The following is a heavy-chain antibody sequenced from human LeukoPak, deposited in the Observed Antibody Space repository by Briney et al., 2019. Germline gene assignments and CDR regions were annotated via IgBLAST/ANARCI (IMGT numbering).Heavy chain of an antibody. D-gene: IGHD4-11*01. V-gene: IGHV4-34*01. Sequence: SETLSLTCAVYGGSFSGYYWSWIRQPPGKGLEWIGEINHSGSTNYNPFLKSRVTISVDTSKNQFSLKLSSVTAADTAVYYCARSATVYHYYYYGMDVWGQGTTVTVSS. CDR2: INHSGST. CDR3: ARSATVYHYYYYGMDV. J-gene: IGHJ6*02. CDR1: GGSFSGYY.